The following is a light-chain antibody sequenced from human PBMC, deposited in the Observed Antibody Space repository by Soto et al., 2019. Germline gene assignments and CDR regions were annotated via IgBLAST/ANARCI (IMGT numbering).Light chain of an antibody. CDR1: SSNIGAGYD. J-gene: IGLJ2*01. CDR2: GNS. Sequence: QSVLTQPPSVSGAPGQRVTISCTGSSSNIGAGYDVHWYQQLPGTAPKLLIYGNSNRPSGVPDRFSASKSGASASLAISGLQSDDETQYYCAAWDDSLNVLVFGGGTKLTVL. V-gene: IGLV1-40*01. CDR3: AAWDDSLNVLV.